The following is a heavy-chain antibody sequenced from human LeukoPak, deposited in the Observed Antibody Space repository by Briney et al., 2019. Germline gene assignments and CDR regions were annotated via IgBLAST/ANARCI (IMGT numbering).Heavy chain of an antibody. V-gene: IGHV4-39*07. J-gene: IGHJ6*03. D-gene: IGHD3-10*01. Sequence: SETLSLTCTVSGGSISSSLYHWGWIRQSPGKGLEWIGSIYYSGSTYYNPSLKSRVTISVDTSKNQFSLKLSSVTAADTAVYYCARDTGGSGSPIYYYYYMDVWGKGTTVTISS. CDR2: IYYSGST. CDR1: GGSISSSLYH. CDR3: ARDTGGSGSPIYYYYYMDV.